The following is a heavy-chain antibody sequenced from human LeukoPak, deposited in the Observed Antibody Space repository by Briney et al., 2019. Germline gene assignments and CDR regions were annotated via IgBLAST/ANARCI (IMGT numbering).Heavy chain of an antibody. CDR2: ISSSSSAI. CDR1: GFTFSTYS. CDR3: ARALSDYQEFDH. J-gene: IGHJ4*02. Sequence: GGSLRLSCAASGFTFSTYSMNWVRQAPEKGLEWVSYISSSSSAIYYADSVKGRFTISRDNAKNSLYLQMNSLRAEDTAVYYCARALSDYQEFDHWGQGTLVTVSS. D-gene: IGHD3-16*01. V-gene: IGHV3-48*01.